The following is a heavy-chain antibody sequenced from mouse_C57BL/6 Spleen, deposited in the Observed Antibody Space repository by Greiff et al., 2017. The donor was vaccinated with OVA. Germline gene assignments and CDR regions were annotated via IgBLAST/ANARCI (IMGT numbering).Heavy chain of an antibody. CDR3: ARPRAVVSYFDY. CDR1: GYTFTSYW. V-gene: IGHV1-55*01. J-gene: IGHJ2*01. Sequence: QVQLQQPGAELVKPGASVKMSCKASGYTFTSYWITWVKQRPGQGLEWIGDIYPGSGSTNYNEKFKSKATLTVDTSSSTAYMQLSSLTSEDSAVYDCARPRAVVSYFDYWGQGTTLTVSS. D-gene: IGHD1-1*01. CDR2: IYPGSGST.